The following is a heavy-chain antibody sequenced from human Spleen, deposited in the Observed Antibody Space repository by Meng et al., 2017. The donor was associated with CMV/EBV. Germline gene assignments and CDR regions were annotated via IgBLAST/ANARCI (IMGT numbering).Heavy chain of an antibody. V-gene: IGHV1-2*02. CDR1: GYTFTDYY. CDR2: INPNTGGT. Sequence: ASVKVSCKASGYTFTDYYMHWVRQAPGQGLEWMGWINPNTGGTNYAQKFQGRVTMTSDTSITTAYMDLSRLRSDDTAVYYCARNSLEYLFLLPDSAAPGTEPFDSWGQGTLVTV. J-gene: IGHJ4*02. CDR3: ARNSLEYLFLLPDSAAPGTEPFDS. D-gene: IGHD3-3*01.